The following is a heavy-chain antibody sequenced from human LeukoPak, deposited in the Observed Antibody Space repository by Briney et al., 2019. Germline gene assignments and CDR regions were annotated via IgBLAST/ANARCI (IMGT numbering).Heavy chain of an antibody. V-gene: IGHV3-23*01. D-gene: IGHD2-15*01. CDR3: AQARGYCSGGSCYSGLFDY. Sequence: PGGSLRLSCAASGFTFSSYAMSWVRQAPGKGLEWVSAISGSGGSTYYADSVKGRFTISRDNSKNTLYLQMNSLRAEDTAVYYCAQARGYCSGGSCYSGLFDYWGQGTLVTVSS. CDR1: GFTFSSYA. J-gene: IGHJ4*02. CDR2: ISGSGGST.